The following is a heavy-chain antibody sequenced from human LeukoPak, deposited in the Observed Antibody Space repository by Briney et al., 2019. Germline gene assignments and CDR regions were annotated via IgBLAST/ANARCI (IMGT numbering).Heavy chain of an antibody. D-gene: IGHD5-24*01. CDR3: ARGRGDDDNFLGHVAYFDY. CDR2: ISSSGSTI. J-gene: IGHJ4*02. V-gene: IGHV3-48*03. Sequence: GGSLRLSCAASGFTFSSYEMNWVRQAPGKGLEWVSYISSSGSTIYYADSVKGRFTISRDNAKNSLYLQMNSLRAEDTAVYYCARGRGDDDNFLGHVAYFDYWGQGTLVTVSS. CDR1: GFTFSSYE.